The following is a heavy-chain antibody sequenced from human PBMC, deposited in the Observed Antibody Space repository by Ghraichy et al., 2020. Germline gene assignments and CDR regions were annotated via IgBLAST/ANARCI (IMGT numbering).Heavy chain of an antibody. J-gene: IGHJ3*02. CDR1: GFTFRSYW. V-gene: IGHV3-7*03. CDR2: IKQDGSEK. CDR3: ARDIHWLVSTGSFDI. Sequence: GGSLRLSCAASGFTFRSYWMSWVRQAPGKGLEWVANIKQDGSEKYFKDSVKGRFTISRDNAKNLLYLHMSSLTAEDSAVYYCARDIHWLVSTGSFDIWGQGTLVTVSS. D-gene: IGHD6-19*01.